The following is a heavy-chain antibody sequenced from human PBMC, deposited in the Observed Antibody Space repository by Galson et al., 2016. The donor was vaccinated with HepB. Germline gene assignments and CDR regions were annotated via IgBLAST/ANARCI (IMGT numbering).Heavy chain of an antibody. CDR1: GDSVSSNSAA. J-gene: IGHJ4*02. Sequence: CAISGDSVSSNSAAWNWFRQSTSRGLEWLGRTYYRSKWYNDYRLSLKTRININADTSRNEASLHLKSVTPEDTAVYYCARARSRGWSDAFDYWGQGTLVTISS. D-gene: IGHD6-19*01. CDR2: TYYRSKWYN. CDR3: ARARSRGWSDAFDY. V-gene: IGHV6-1*01.